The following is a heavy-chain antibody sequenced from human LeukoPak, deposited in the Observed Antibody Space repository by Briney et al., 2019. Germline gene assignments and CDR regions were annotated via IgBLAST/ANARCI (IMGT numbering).Heavy chain of an antibody. J-gene: IGHJ4*02. CDR2: ISYDGSNK. V-gene: IGHV3-30*03. Sequence: GRSLRLSCAASGFTFSSYGMHWVRQAPGKGLEWVAVISYDGSNKYYADSVKGRFTISRDNSKNTLYLQMNSLRAEDTAVYYCARDIAHWYYFDYWGQGTLVTVSS. CDR1: GFTFSSYG. CDR3: ARDIAHWYYFDY. D-gene: IGHD2-8*02.